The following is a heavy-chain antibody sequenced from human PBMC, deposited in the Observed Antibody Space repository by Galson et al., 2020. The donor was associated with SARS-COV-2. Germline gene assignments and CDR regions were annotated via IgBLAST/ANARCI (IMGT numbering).Heavy chain of an antibody. J-gene: IGHJ6*02. V-gene: IGHV3-11*06. CDR2: ISSSSSHT. CDR3: ARDEVSERSGFDIVIVPVVTSHYYYGLDV. Sequence: KIGESLKISCVASGFAFSDYYMSWIRQAPGKGLEWVSHISSSSSHTEYADSVKGRFTISRDNAKNSLYLQMNNLRAEDTAVYYCARDEVSERSGFDIVIVPVVTSHYYYGLDVWGQGTTVTVSS. D-gene: IGHD2-2*01. CDR1: GFAFSDYY.